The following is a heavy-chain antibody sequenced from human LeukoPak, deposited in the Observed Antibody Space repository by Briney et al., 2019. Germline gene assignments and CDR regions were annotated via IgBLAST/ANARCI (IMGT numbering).Heavy chain of an antibody. D-gene: IGHD3-16*01. CDR1: AGSFSGYY. CDR2: INHSGST. V-gene: IGHV4-34*01. Sequence: SETLSLTCAVYAGSFSGYYWSWIRQPPGKGLEWIGEINHSGSTNYNPSLKSRVTISVDTSKNQFSLKLSSVTAADTAVYYCAIGRRGIGPTPSLYYFDYWGQGTLVTVSS. J-gene: IGHJ4*02. CDR3: AIGRRGIGPTPSLYYFDY.